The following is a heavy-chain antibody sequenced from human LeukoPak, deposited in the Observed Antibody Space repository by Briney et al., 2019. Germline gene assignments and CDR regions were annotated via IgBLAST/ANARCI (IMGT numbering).Heavy chain of an antibody. V-gene: IGHV1-69*05. Sequence: ASVKVSCKASGGTFSSYAISWVRQAPGQGLEWMGGTIPIFGTANYAQKFQGRVTITTDESTSTAYMELSSLRSEDTAVYYCARSPFWSGYSYYYYYYYMDVWGKGTTVTVSS. D-gene: IGHD3-3*01. CDR3: ARSPFWSGYSYYYYYYYMDV. CDR2: TIPIFGTA. J-gene: IGHJ6*03. CDR1: GGTFSSYA.